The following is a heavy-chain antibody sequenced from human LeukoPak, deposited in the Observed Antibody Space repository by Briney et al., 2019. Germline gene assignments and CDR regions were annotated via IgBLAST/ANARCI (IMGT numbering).Heavy chain of an antibody. D-gene: IGHD4-11*01. CDR3: AKDRVEVTVDY. Sequence: GALRLSCAASGFTFSSYAMTWVRQAPGKGLEWVSSISSSGAGTYYADSVKGRFTISRDNSKNTLYLQMNSLRAEDTAVYYCAKDRVEVTVDYWGQGTLVTVSS. V-gene: IGHV3-23*01. CDR2: ISSSGAGT. J-gene: IGHJ4*02. CDR1: GFTFSSYA.